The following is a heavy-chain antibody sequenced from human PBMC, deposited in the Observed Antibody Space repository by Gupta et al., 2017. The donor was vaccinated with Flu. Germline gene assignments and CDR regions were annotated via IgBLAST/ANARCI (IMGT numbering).Heavy chain of an antibody. V-gene: IGHV3-53*02. CDR2: SYSGGST. D-gene: IGHD4-17*01. J-gene: IGHJ4*02. CDR3: ARVSATTVVIDY. CDR1: GFTVSSNY. Sequence: EVQLVETGGGLIQPGGSLRLSCAASGFTVSSNYMSWVRQAPGKGLEWGAVSYSGGSTYYADSVKGRFNISRDNSKNTLYLQRNSLRAEDTAVYYGARVSATTVVIDYWGQGTRVTVSS.